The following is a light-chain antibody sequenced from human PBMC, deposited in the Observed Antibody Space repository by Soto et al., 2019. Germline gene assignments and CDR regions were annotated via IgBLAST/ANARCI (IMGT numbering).Light chain of an antibody. CDR2: KAS. CDR3: QQYNSYSWT. V-gene: IGKV1-5*03. Sequence: DYQMTQSPSTLSASVGDRVTITCRASQSISSWLAWYQQKPGEAPKLLIYKASSLESGVPSRFSGSGSGTEFTLTISSLQPDDFATYYCQQYNSYSWTFGQGTKVDIK. CDR1: QSISSW. J-gene: IGKJ1*01.